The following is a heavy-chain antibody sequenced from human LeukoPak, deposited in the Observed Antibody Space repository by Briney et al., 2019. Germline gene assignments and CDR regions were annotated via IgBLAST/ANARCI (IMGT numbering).Heavy chain of an antibody. Sequence: PSETLSLTCAVYGGSFSGYYWSWIRQPPGKGLEWIGEINHSGSTNYNPSLKSRVTISVDTSKNQFSLKLSSVTAADTAVYYCASWDDCSSTSCYALNYWGQGTLVTVSS. CDR1: GGSFSGYY. CDR2: INHSGST. CDR3: ASWDDCSSTSCYALNY. V-gene: IGHV4-34*01. J-gene: IGHJ4*02. D-gene: IGHD2-2*01.